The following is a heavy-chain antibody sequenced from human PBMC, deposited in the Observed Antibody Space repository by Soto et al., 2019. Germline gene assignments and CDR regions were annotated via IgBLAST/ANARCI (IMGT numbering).Heavy chain of an antibody. CDR1: GFTFSSFW. D-gene: IGHD4-17*01. V-gene: IGHV3-7*01. J-gene: IGHJ4*02. CDR3: GTDTTVTALGD. Sequence: VQLVESGGGLVQPGGSLRLSCAASGFTFSSFWMNWVRQAPGKGLEWVANIEEDGNEKNYVDSVKGRFTISRDNARNSLYLQMTGLRAEDTAVYYCGTDTTVTALGDWGQGTLVTVSS. CDR2: IEEDGNEK.